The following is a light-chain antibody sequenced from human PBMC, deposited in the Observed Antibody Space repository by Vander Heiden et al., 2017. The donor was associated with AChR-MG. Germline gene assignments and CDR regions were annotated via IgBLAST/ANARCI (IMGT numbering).Light chain of an antibody. Sequence: SFELSQPPPESLSPGRTDRITCSEDALRNQYAHWYQQKAGQAPVMVIYKDSERPSGLPGRFSGSSSEKTATLAISGVQAEDEDDYYCESADSRGSFVVFGGGTKLTVL. CDR2: KDS. J-gene: IGLJ2*01. CDR1: ALRNQY. CDR3: ESADSRGSFVV. V-gene: IGLV3-25*03.